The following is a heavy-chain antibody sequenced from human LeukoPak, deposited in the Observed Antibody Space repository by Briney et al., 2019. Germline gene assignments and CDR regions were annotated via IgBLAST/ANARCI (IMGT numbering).Heavy chain of an antibody. V-gene: IGHV3-23*01. J-gene: IGHJ4*02. CDR3: AKARGDYLRRSFDY. CDR2: ISGSGGST. Sequence: GGSLRLSCAASGFTISAYAMSWVRQAPGKGLEWVSAISGSGGSTYYADSVKGRFSISRDNSKNTLYLQINTLRAEDTALYYCAKARGDYLRRSFDYWGQGALVTVSS. CDR1: GFTISAYA. D-gene: IGHD4-17*01.